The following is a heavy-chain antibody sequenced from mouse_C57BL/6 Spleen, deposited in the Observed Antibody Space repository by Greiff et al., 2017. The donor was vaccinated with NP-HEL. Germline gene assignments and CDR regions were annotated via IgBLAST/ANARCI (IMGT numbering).Heavy chain of an antibody. CDR1: GYTFTSYW. CDR3: ARGDGYDGGFAY. CDR2: IHPNSGST. Sequence: VQLQQPGAELVKPGASVKLSCKASGYTFTSYWMHWVKQRPGQGLEWIGMIHPNSGSTNYNEKFKSKATLTVDKSSSTAYMQLSSLTSEDSAVYYCARGDGYDGGFAYWGQGTLVTVSA. J-gene: IGHJ3*01. V-gene: IGHV1-64*01. D-gene: IGHD2-2*01.